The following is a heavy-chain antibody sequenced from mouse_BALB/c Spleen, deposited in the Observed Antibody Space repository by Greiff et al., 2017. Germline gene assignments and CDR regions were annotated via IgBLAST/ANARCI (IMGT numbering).Heavy chain of an antibody. CDR2: ISSGGSYT. Sequence: VQLKESGGDLVKPGGSLKLSCAASGFTFSSYGMSWVRQTPDKRLEWVATISSGGSYTYYPDSVKGRFTISRDNAKNTLYLQMSSLKSEDTAMYYCARQGGSSSYWYFDVWGAGTTVTVSS. CDR3: ARQGGSSSYWYFDV. D-gene: IGHD1-1*01. J-gene: IGHJ1*01. CDR1: GFTFSSYG. V-gene: IGHV5-6*01.